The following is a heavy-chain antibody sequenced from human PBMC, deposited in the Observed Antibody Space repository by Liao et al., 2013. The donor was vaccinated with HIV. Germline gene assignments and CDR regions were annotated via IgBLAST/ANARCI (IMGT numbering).Heavy chain of an antibody. CDR3: ARTSIAALLGLRYYYMDV. J-gene: IGHJ6*03. CDR2: IYTSGST. V-gene: IGHV4-4*07. CDR1: GGSISSYY. Sequence: QVQLQESGPGLVKPSETLSLTCTVSGGSISSYYWSWIRQPAGKGLEWIGRIYTSGSTDYNPSLKSRVTMSVDTSKNQFSLKLSSVTAADTAVYYCARTSIAALLGLRYYYMDVWGKGTTVTVSS. D-gene: IGHD6-6*01.